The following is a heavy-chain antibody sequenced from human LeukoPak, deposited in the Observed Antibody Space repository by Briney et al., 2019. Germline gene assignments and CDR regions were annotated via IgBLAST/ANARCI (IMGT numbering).Heavy chain of an antibody. V-gene: IGHV1-2*02. D-gene: IGHD6-13*01. CDR2: INPNSGGT. Sequence: ASVKVSCKASGYTFTGYYMHWVRQAPGQGLEWMGWINPNSGGTNYAQKFQGRVTMTRDTSISTAYMELSRLRSDDTAVYYCARRKAAAGTLTHFDYWGRGTLVTVSS. CDR3: ARRKAAAGTLTHFDY. J-gene: IGHJ4*02. CDR1: GYTFTGYY.